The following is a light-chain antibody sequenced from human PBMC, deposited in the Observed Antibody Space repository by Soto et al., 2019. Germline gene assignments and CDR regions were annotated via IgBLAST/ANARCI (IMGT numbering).Light chain of an antibody. CDR3: QQAASFPIT. CDR2: AAS. J-gene: IGKJ5*01. Sequence: DIQMTQSPSFVSASVGDRVTITCRASQAVSTWLAWYQQKPGDAPKLLIYAASTLQSGVPSRFSGSGSGTDFTLTIRSLQPEDFATYYCQQAASFPITFGQGTRLEIK. CDR1: QAVSTW. V-gene: IGKV1-12*01.